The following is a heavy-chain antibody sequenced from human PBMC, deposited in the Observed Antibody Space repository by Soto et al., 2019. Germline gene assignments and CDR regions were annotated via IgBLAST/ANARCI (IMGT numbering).Heavy chain of an antibody. CDR2: IYYSGST. CDR1: CGSISSGGYY. J-gene: IGHJ5*02. V-gene: IGHV4-31*03. Sequence: PSETLSLTCTVSCGSISSGGYYWSWLRQHPGKGLEWIGYIYYSGSTYYNPSLKSRVTISVDTSKNQFSLKLSSVTAADTAVYYCAIGKASGSYYVSWFDPWGQGTLVTVAS. CDR3: AIGKASGSYYVSWFDP. D-gene: IGHD3-10*01.